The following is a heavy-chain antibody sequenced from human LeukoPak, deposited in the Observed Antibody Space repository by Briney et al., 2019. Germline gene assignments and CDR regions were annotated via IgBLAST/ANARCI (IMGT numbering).Heavy chain of an antibody. V-gene: IGHV4-39*07. CDR3: ARDSGGYDQNWFDP. CDR2: IYYSGST. D-gene: IGHD5-12*01. CDR1: GGSISSSSYY. Sequence: SETLSLTCTVSGGSISSSSYYWGWIRQPPGKGLEWIGSIYYSGSTYYNPSLKSRVTISVGTSKNQFSLKLSSVTAADTAVYYCARDSGGYDQNWFDPWGQGTLVTVSS. J-gene: IGHJ5*02.